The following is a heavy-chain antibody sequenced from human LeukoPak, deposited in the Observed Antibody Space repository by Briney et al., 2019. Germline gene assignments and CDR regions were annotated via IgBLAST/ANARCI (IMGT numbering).Heavy chain of an antibody. CDR1: GFTFSSYR. J-gene: IGHJ4*02. D-gene: IGHD1-26*01. CDR3: AKKGATTGDFDY. V-gene: IGHV3-23*01. CDR2: ISGSGGDT. Sequence: GGSLRLSCAVSGFTFSSYRMTWVRQAPGKGPEWVSAISGSGGDTYYADSVKGRFTISRDNSKNTLYLQMNSLRAEDTAVYYCAKKGATTGDFDYWGQGTLVTVSS.